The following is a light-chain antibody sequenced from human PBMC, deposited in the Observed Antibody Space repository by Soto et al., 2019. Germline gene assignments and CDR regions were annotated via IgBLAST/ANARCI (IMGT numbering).Light chain of an antibody. V-gene: IGKV3-11*01. CDR3: QQRSNWPPLP. Sequence: EIVLTQAPATLSLSPGERATLSCRASQSVSSYLAWYQQKPGQAPRLLIYDASNRATGIPARFSGSGSGTDFTLTISSLEPEDFAVYYCQQRSNWPPLPFGGGTKVELK. CDR1: QSVSSY. J-gene: IGKJ4*01. CDR2: DAS.